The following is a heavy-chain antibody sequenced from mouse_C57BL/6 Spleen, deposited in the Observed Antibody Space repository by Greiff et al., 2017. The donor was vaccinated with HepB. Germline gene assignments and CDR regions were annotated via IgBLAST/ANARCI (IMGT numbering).Heavy chain of an antibody. Sequence: QVQLQQPGAELVMPGASVKLSCKASGYTFTSYWMHWVKQRPGQGLEWIGEIDPSDSYTNYNQKFKGKSTLTVDKSSSTAYMQLSSLTSEDSAVYYCARGDYYGSRGFAYWRQGTLVTVSA. CDR3: ARGDYYGSRGFAY. J-gene: IGHJ3*01. CDR2: IDPSDSYT. D-gene: IGHD1-1*01. CDR1: GYTFTSYW. V-gene: IGHV1-69*01.